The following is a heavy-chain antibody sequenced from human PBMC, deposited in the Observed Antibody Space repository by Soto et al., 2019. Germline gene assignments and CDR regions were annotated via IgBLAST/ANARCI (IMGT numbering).Heavy chain of an antibody. J-gene: IGHJ6*02. CDR1: GGTFSTDS. Sequence: QVQLVQSGAEVKKPGSSVKVSCKASGGTFSTDSISWVRQAPGQGLEWMGGIIPMFGTANNAQKFQGRVTLTADESTSTAYMELSSLRSEDTAVYFCAGALDGYYGMDVWGQGTTVTVAS. CDR2: IIPMFGTA. D-gene: IGHD6-6*01. V-gene: IGHV1-69*12. CDR3: AGALDGYYGMDV.